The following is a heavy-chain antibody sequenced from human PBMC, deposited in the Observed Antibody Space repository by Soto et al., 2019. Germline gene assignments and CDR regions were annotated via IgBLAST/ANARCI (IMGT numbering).Heavy chain of an antibody. J-gene: IGHJ4*02. Sequence: SETLSLTCTVSGGSIISYYWKWFRQPPGKGLEWIGNIHSSGTTNYNPSLESRVTISLDTSNSQCSLKMNSVTAADTAVYYCARGSGWLADYWGQGSQVTVSS. CDR1: GGSIISYY. D-gene: IGHD6-19*01. V-gene: IGHV4-59*08. CDR2: IHSSGTT. CDR3: ARGSGWLADY.